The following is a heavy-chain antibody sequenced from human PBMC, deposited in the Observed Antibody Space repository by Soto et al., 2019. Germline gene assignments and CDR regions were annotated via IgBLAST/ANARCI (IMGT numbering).Heavy chain of an antibody. Sequence: SETLSLTCTVSGGSIRIYYWSWIRQPPGKGLEWIGYFYYSGSTNYNPSLKSRVTISADTSKNQFSLRLSSVTAADTAVYYCAKGGYSGYLDYWGQGTLVTVS. CDR1: GGSIRIYY. V-gene: IGHV4-59*01. D-gene: IGHD5-12*01. J-gene: IGHJ4*02. CDR3: AKGGYSGYLDY. CDR2: FYYSGST.